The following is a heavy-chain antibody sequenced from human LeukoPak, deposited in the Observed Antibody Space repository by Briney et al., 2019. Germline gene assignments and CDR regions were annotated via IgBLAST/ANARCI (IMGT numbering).Heavy chain of an antibody. CDR2: IWSNGDKQ. CDR1: GFTFSTYA. Sequence: GGSLRLSRAASGFTFSTYAMHWVRQAPGKGLEWVAVIWSNGDKQYYADSVKGRFTISRDTSESTLYLQMNSLRAEDTAMYHCARDRGPYNSYFDYWGQGALVTVSS. J-gene: IGHJ4*02. D-gene: IGHD3-10*01. CDR3: ARDRGPYNSYFDY. V-gene: IGHV3-33*01.